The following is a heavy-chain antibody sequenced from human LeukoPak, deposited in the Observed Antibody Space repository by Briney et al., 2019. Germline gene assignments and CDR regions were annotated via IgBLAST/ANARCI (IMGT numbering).Heavy chain of an antibody. J-gene: IGHJ5*01. CDR1: GYTFTGYY. V-gene: IGHV1-2*02. CDR2: INPNSGGT. CDR3: ARIHRRIAAAAYNWFDS. Sequence: SVPVSCKASGYTFTGYYMHWVRQAPGQGLEWMGWINPNSGGTNYAQKFQGRVTITRDTSISTAYMKLSRLRSDDTAVYYCARIHRRIAAAAYNWFDSWGHLTIVTVSS. D-gene: IGHD6-13*01.